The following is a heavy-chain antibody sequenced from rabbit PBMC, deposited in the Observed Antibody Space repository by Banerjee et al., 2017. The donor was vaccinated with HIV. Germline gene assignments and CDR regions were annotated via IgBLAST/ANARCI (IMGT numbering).Heavy chain of an antibody. CDR2: IYAGGSAFT. D-gene: IGHD4-1*01. Sequence: QEQLKETGGGLVQPGGSLTLSCKASGWSFSSSYWICWVRQAPGKGLEWIACIYAGGSAFTAYASWAKGRFTISKTSSTTVTLQMTSLTAADTATYFCARDLAGVIGWNFNLWGPGTLVTVS. CDR3: ARDLAGVIGWNFNL. CDR1: GWSFSSSYW. V-gene: IGHV1S45*01. J-gene: IGHJ4*01.